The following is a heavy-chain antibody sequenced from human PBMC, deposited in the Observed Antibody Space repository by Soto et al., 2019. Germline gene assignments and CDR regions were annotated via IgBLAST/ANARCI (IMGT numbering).Heavy chain of an antibody. Sequence: ASVKVSCKTSGYTFTNYGISWVRQAPGQGLEWMGWITTDRGKTTYAQKFQGWVTMTRDTSISTAYMELSRLRSDDTAVYYCARGSIAVAGNSTRNWFDPWGQGTLVTVSS. D-gene: IGHD6-19*01. CDR2: ITTDRGKT. CDR3: ARGSIAVAGNSTRNWFDP. J-gene: IGHJ5*02. V-gene: IGHV1-2*04. CDR1: GYTFTNYG.